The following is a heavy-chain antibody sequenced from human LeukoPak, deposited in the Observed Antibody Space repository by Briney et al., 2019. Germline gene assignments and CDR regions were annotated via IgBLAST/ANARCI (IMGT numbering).Heavy chain of an antibody. V-gene: IGHV4-39*02. CDR3: AREYFGDYDFWSGYFGMGEYNWFDP. J-gene: IGHJ5*02. CDR2: IYYSGST. CDR1: GGSISSSSYY. Sequence: SETLSLTCTVSGGSISSSSYYWGWIRQPPGKGLEWIGSIYYSGSTYYNPSLKSRVTISVDTSKNQFSLKLSSVTAADTAVYYCAREYFGDYDFWSGYFGMGEYNWFDPWGQGTLVTVSS. D-gene: IGHD3-3*01.